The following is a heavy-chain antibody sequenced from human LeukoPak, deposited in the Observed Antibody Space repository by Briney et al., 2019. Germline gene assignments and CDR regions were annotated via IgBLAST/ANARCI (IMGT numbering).Heavy chain of an antibody. Sequence: PGGSLRLSCAASGFTFSDYYMSWIRQAPGKGLEWVSYISSSSSYTNYADSVKGRFTISRDNAKNSLYLQMNSLRAEDTAVYYCARGKYGDYEYLHHWGQGTLVTVSS. D-gene: IGHD4-17*01. V-gene: IGHV3-11*05. CDR3: ARGKYGDYEYLHH. J-gene: IGHJ1*01. CDR1: GFTFSDYY. CDR2: ISSSSSYT.